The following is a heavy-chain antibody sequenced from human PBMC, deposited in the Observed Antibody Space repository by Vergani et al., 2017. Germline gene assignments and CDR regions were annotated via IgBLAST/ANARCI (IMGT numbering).Heavy chain of an antibody. CDR2: ISSSGSTI. CDR3: ARDPYCSSTSCHEIHWFDP. V-gene: IGHV3-11*04. D-gene: IGHD2-2*01. Sequence: QVQLVESGGGLVKPGGSLRLSCAASGFTFSDYYMSWIRQAPGKGLEWVSYISSSGSTIYYADSVKGRFTISRDNAKNSLYLQMNSLRAEDTAVYYCARDPYCSSTSCHEIHWFDPWGQGTLVTVSS. J-gene: IGHJ5*02. CDR1: GFTFSDYY.